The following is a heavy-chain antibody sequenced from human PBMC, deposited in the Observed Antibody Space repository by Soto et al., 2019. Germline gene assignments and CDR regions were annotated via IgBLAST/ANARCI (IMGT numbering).Heavy chain of an antibody. Sequence: QVQLQESGPGLVKPSETLSLTCTVSGGSISSYYWSWIRQPPGKGLEWIGYIYYSGSTNYNPSLKSRVTISVDTSKDQFSLKLSSVTAADTAVYDCARGYNYYYYMDVWGKGTTVTVSS. CDR2: IYYSGST. J-gene: IGHJ6*03. V-gene: IGHV4-59*01. CDR3: ARGYNYYYYMDV. D-gene: IGHD1-20*01. CDR1: GGSISSYY.